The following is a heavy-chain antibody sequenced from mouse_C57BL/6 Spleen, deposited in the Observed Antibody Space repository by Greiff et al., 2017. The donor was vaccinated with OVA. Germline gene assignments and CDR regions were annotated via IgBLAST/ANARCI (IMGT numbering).Heavy chain of an antibody. CDR3: AGLYYYGSSRLFDY. V-gene: IGHV1-26*01. D-gene: IGHD1-1*01. Sequence: VQPQQSGPELVKPGASVKISCKASGYTFTDYYMNWVKQSHGKSLEWIGDINPNNGGTSYNQKFKGKATLTVDKSSSTAYMELRSLTTEDSAVYYCAGLYYYGSSRLFDYWGQGTTLTVSS. CDR2: INPNNGGT. J-gene: IGHJ2*01. CDR1: GYTFTDYY.